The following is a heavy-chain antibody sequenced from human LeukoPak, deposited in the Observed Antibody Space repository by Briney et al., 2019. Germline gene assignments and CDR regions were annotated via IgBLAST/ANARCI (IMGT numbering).Heavy chain of an antibody. Sequence: ASVKVSCKASGYTFTSYGISWVRQAPGQGLEWMGWISAYNGNTNYAQKLQGRVTMTTDTSTSTAYMELRGLRSDDTAVYYCARVGDFWSGYYTGRCMDVWGKGTTVTVSS. V-gene: IGHV1-18*01. CDR1: GYTFTSYG. D-gene: IGHD3-3*01. J-gene: IGHJ6*03. CDR2: ISAYNGNT. CDR3: ARVGDFWSGYYTGRCMDV.